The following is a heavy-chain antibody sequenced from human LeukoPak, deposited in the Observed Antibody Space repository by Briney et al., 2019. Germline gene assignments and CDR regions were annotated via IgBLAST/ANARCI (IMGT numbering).Heavy chain of an antibody. J-gene: IGHJ4*02. CDR2: IWYDGSNK. CDR1: GFTFSSYG. CDR3: AREDMVVVIPFDY. D-gene: IGHD2-15*01. Sequence: GGSQRLSCAASGFTFSSYGMHWVSQAPGKGLEWVAVIWYDGSNKYYADSVKGRYTISRDNSKNTLYLQMNSLRAEDTAVYYCAREDMVVVIPFDYWGQGTLVTVSS. V-gene: IGHV3-33*01.